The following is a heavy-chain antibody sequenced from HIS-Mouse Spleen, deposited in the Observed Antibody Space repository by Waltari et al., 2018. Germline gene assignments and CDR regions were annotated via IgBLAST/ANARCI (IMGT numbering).Heavy chain of an antibody. V-gene: IGHV4-39*07. D-gene: IGHD6-13*01. CDR3: AREIPYSSSWYDWYFDL. Sequence: QLQLQESGPGLVKPSETRSLTCTVSGGSISSSSHYWGWIRQPPGKGLEWIGSIYYSGSTYYNPSLKSRVTISVDTSKNQFSLKLSSVTAADTAVYYCAREIPYSSSWYDWYFDLWGRGTLVTVSS. CDR2: IYYSGST. CDR1: GGSISSSSHY. J-gene: IGHJ2*01.